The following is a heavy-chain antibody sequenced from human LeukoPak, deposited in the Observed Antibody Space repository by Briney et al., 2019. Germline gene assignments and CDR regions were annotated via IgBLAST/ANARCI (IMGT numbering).Heavy chain of an antibody. J-gene: IGHJ5*02. D-gene: IGHD6-13*01. CDR2: ISDYNGNT. V-gene: IGHV1-18*01. CDR3: ARVRKSGFVLADGYSSSWSNWFDP. CDR1: GYTFTSYG. Sequence: ASVKVSCKASGYTFTSYGISWVRQAPGQGLEWMGWISDYNGNTNYAQKLQGRVTMTTDTSTSTAYMELRSLRSDDTAVYYCARVRKSGFVLADGYSSSWSNWFDPWGQGTLVTVSS.